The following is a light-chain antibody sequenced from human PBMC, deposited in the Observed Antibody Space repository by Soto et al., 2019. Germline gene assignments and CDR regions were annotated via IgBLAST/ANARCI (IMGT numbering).Light chain of an antibody. V-gene: IGLV2-14*01. CDR3: SSFTSYNTWV. Sequence: QSALTQPASVSGSPGQSITISCTGITSDVGGHNYVSWYQQHPGKAPKFIIYEVSNRPSGVSNRFSGSKSGNTASLTISGLQAEDEDHYYCSSFTSYNTWVFGGGTKLTVL. CDR2: EVS. CDR1: TSDVGGHNY. J-gene: IGLJ3*02.